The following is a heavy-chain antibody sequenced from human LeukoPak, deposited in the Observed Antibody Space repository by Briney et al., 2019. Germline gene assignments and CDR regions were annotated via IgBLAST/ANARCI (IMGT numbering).Heavy chain of an antibody. CDR3: ARDTPSLITIARLTDAFDI. D-gene: IGHD3-3*01. Sequence: ASVKVSCKASGYTFTSYGISWVRQAPGQGLEWMGWISAYNGNTNYAQKLQGRVTMTTDTSTSTAYMELRSLRSDDTAVYYCARDTPSLITIARLTDAFDIWGQGTMVTVSS. V-gene: IGHV1-18*01. CDR2: ISAYNGNT. J-gene: IGHJ3*02. CDR1: GYTFTSYG.